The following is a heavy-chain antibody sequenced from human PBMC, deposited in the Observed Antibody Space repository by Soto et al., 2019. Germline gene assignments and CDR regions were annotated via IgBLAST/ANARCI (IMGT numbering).Heavy chain of an antibody. CDR2: IYYSGST. CDR3: ARLGRYQMGIFDY. Sequence: SETLSLTCTVSGGSVSSGSYYWSWIRQPPGKGLEWIGYIYYSGSTNYNPSLKSRVTTSVDTSKNQFSLKLSSVTAADTALYYCARLGRYQMGIFDYWGQGTLVTVSS. J-gene: IGHJ4*02. V-gene: IGHV4-61*01. CDR1: GGSVSSGSYY. D-gene: IGHD2-2*01.